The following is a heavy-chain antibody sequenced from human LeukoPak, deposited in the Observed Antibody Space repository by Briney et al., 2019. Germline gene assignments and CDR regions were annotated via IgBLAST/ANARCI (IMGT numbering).Heavy chain of an antibody. CDR1: GYTFTGHY. Sequence: ASVKVSCKASGYTFTGHYMHWVRQAPGQGLEWMGWINPNSGGTNYAQKFQGRVTMTRDTSISTAYMELSRLRSDDTAVYYCARAEGVGATADYWGQGTLVTVSS. J-gene: IGHJ4*02. V-gene: IGHV1-2*02. CDR3: ARAEGVGATADY. CDR2: INPNSGGT. D-gene: IGHD1-26*01.